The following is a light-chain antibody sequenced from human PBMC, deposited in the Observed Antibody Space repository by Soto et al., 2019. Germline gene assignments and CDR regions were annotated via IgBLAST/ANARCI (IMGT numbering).Light chain of an antibody. CDR2: EVS. V-gene: IGLV2-8*01. CDR3: SSFPGSNNFE. CDR1: SSDIGAHDY. Sequence: QSALTQPPSASGSPGQSVTISCTGTSSDIGAHDYVSWYQQHPGKAPKLMIFEVSKRPSGVPDRFSGSKSGNTASLTVSGLQADDEADYYCSSFPGSNNFEFGGGTKLPVL. J-gene: IGLJ2*01.